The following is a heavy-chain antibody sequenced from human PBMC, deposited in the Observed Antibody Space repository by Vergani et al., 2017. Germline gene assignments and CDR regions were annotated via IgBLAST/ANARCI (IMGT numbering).Heavy chain of an antibody. V-gene: IGHV3-23*01. J-gene: IGHJ4*02. Sequence: VQLQESGPGLVKPSQTLSLTCTVSGGSISSGGYYWSWIRQHPGKGLEWVSAISGSGGSTYYADSVKGRFTISRDNSKNTLYLQMNSLRAEDTAVYYCARPIHNLRLGELWWWGQGTLVTVSS. CDR1: GGSISSGGYY. CDR3: ARPIHNLRLGELWW. CDR2: ISGSGGST. D-gene: IGHD3-16*01.